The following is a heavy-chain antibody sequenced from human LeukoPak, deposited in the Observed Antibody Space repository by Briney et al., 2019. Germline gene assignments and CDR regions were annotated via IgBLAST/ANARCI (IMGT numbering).Heavy chain of an antibody. CDR3: AKDLDGDYGHYYYGMDV. D-gene: IGHD4-17*01. CDR1: GFTFSSYA. CDR2: ISGSGGST. Sequence: PGGSLRLSCAASGFTFSSYAMSWVRQAPGKGLEWVSAISGSGGSTYYADSVKGRFTISRDNSKNTLYPQMNSLRAEDTAVYYCAKDLDGDYGHYYYGMDVWGQGTTVTVSS. V-gene: IGHV3-23*01. J-gene: IGHJ6*02.